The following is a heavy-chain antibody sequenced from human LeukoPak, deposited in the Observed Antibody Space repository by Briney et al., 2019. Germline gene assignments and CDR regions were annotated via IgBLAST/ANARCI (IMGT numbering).Heavy chain of an antibody. Sequence: GGCLRLLHAVSLFTYSIYAMRWVREAPGKGLEGVSAISGSGGSTHYADAVKGRFTISRDNSKNTLYLQMNSLRAEDTAVYYCAKGGIPAAIEWDFDYWGQGTLVTVSS. V-gene: IGHV3-23*01. J-gene: IGHJ4*02. D-gene: IGHD2-2*02. CDR3: AKGGIPAAIEWDFDY. CDR2: ISGSGGST. CDR1: LFTYSIYA.